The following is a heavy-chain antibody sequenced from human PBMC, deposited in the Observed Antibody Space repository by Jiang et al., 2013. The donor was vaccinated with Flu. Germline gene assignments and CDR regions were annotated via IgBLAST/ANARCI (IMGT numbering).Heavy chain of an antibody. V-gene: IGHV3-21*01. Sequence: VQLLESGGGLVKPGGSLRLSCAASGFTFSSYSMNWVRQAPGKGLEWVSSISSSKRYIYHADSVKGRFTISRDNAKNSLYLQMNSLRAEDTAVYYCTRDFLDTTTHATDYYYYYGMDVWGQGTTVTVSS. CDR1: GFTFSSYS. D-gene: IGHD5-18*01. J-gene: IGHJ6*02. CDR2: ISSSKRYI. CDR3: TRDFLDTTTHATDYYYYYGMDV.